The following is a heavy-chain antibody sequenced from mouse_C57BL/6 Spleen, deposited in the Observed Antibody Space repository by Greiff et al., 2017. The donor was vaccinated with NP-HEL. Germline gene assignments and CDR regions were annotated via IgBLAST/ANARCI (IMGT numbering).Heavy chain of an antibody. Sequence: VQLQQSVAELVRPGASVKLSCTASGFNIKNTYMHWVKQRPEQGLEWIGRIDPANGNTKYVPKFQGKATITADTSSNTAYLQLSSLTSEDTAIYYCAEDYYGSSLYYAMDYWGQGTSVTVSS. CDR3: AEDYYGSSLYYAMDY. V-gene: IGHV14-3*01. D-gene: IGHD1-1*01. CDR1: GFNIKNTY. CDR2: IDPANGNT. J-gene: IGHJ4*01.